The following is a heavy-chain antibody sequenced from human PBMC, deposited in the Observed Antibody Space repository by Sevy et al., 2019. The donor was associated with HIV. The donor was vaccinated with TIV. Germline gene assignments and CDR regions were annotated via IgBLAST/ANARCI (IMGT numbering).Heavy chain of an antibody. CDR2: IVHSGGT. CDR1: IGSFSGYH. D-gene: IGHD3-16*01. V-gene: IGHV4-34*01. Sequence: SETLSLTCAVYIGSFSGYHWTWIRQSPGKGLEWIGQIVHSGGTNYNPSLKSRVTISVDTSKNQFSLKLRSVTAADTAVYYCVRGGEGVMPSPLLGLGPWTTYWYFDLWGRGTLVTVSS. CDR3: VRGGEGVMPSPLLGLGPWTTYWYFDL. J-gene: IGHJ2*01.